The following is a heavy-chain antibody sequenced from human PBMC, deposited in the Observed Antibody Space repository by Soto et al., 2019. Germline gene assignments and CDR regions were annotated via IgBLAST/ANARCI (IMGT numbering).Heavy chain of an antibody. V-gene: IGHV1-69*06. CDR3: ARSQGSSTSLEIYYYYYYGMDV. J-gene: IGHJ6*02. Sequence: QVQLVQSGAEVKKPGSSVKVSCKASGGTFSSYAISWVRQAPGQGLEWMGGIIPISGTANYAQKFQGRVTITADKFTSTADMELSSLRSEDTAVYYCARSQGSSTSLEIYYYYYYGMDVWGQCTTVTVSS. CDR1: GGTFSSYA. D-gene: IGHD2-2*01. CDR2: IIPISGTA.